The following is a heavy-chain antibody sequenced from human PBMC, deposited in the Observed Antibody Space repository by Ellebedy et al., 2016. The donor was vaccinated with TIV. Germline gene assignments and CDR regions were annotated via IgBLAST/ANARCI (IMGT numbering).Heavy chain of an antibody. CDR2: VSYDGQKK. J-gene: IGHJ4*02. CDR1: GFSFSYFA. CDR3: ARDPRVLKLVRYYDLLPPDY. V-gene: IGHV3-30*10. Sequence: PGGSLRLSCAASGFSFSYFAMHWVRQAPGKGLEWVAVVSYDGQKKYYTDPVKGRFTISRDNAKNTLYLQMNSLRAEDTDVYFCARDPRVLKLVRYYDLLPPDYWGQGTLVTVSS. D-gene: IGHD3-9*01.